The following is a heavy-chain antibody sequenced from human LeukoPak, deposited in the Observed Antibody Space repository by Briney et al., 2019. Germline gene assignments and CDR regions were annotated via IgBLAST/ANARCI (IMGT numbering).Heavy chain of an antibody. J-gene: IGHJ4*02. V-gene: IGHV5-51*01. CDR1: GYNFTSSW. CDR2: IYPDDSDT. Sequence: GESLKISCKASGYNFTSSWIGWVRQTPGKGLECMGIIYPDDSDTRYSPSFQGQVTTSADKSISTAYLQWSSLTASDTAMYYCARAETSRLDPFDFWGRGTLVTVSS. CDR3: ARAETSRLDPFDF.